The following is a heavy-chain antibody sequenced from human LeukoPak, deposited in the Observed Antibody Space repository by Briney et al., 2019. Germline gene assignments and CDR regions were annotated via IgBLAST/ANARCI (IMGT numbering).Heavy chain of an antibody. J-gene: IGHJ4*02. V-gene: IGHV1-18*01. Sequence: ASVKVSCKASGYTFTSYGISWVRQAPGQGLEWMGWISAYNGNTNYAQKFQGRVTMTRDTSISTAYMELSRLRSDDTAVYYCAREGVLLWFGVTEGFGYWGQGTLVTVSS. CDR2: ISAYNGNT. D-gene: IGHD3-10*01. CDR3: AREGVLLWFGVTEGFGY. CDR1: GYTFTSYG.